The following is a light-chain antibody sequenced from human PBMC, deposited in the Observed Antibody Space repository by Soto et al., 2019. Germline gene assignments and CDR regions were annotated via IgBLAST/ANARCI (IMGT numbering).Light chain of an antibody. CDR2: DVI. Sequence: PGQSVTVSCIGTSSDVGGYNSVSWYREHPGKAPKLMIYDVIKRPSGVPDRFSGSKSGNTASLTISGLLAEDEADYYCCSYVGSYSYVFGTGTKVTVL. CDR3: CSYVGSYSYV. CDR1: SSDVGGYNS. V-gene: IGLV2-11*01. J-gene: IGLJ1*01.